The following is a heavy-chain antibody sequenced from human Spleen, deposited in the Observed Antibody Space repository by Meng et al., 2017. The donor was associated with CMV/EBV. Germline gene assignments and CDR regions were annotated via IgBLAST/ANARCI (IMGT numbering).Heavy chain of an antibody. Sequence: SVKVSCKASGGTFSSYAISWVRQAPGQGLEWMGGIIPILGIANYAQKFQGRVTITADKSTSTAYMELSSLRSEDTAVYYCARGYCSSTSCYDWFDPWGQGTLVTVSS. D-gene: IGHD2-2*01. CDR3: ARGYCSSTSCYDWFDP. CDR1: GGTFSSYA. V-gene: IGHV1-69*10. CDR2: IIPILGIA. J-gene: IGHJ5*02.